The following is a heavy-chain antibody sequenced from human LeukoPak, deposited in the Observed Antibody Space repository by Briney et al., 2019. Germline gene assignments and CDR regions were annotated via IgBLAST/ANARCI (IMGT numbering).Heavy chain of an antibody. V-gene: IGHV3-23*01. J-gene: IGHJ4*02. CDR3: AKIITGTTFPKYYFEY. Sequence: PGGSLRLSCAASGFTFSSYAMSWVRQAPGEGGEWGSAISGSAGSTYYADSVKGRFTISRDNSKNTVYLQMNTLRAEDTAVYYCAKIITGTTFPKYYFEYWGQGTLVTVSS. D-gene: IGHD1-7*01. CDR2: ISGSAGST. CDR1: GFTFSSYA.